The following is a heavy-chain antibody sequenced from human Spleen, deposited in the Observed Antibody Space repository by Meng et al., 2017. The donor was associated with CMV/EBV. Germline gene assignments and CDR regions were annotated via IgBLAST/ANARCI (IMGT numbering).Heavy chain of an antibody. V-gene: IGHV1-18*04. CDR1: GYNFTGYY. CDR3: ARAISPPITIFGVNYGMDV. CDR2: ISAYNGNT. Sequence: ASVKVSCKASGYNFTGYYIHWVRQAPGQGLEWMGWISAYNGNTNYAQKLQGRVTMTTDTSTSTAYMELRSLRSDDTAVYYCARAISPPITIFGVNYGMDVWGQGTTVTVSS. J-gene: IGHJ6*02. D-gene: IGHD3-3*01.